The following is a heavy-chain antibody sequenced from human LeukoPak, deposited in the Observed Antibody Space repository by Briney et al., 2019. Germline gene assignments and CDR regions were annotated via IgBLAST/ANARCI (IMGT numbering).Heavy chain of an antibody. CDR1: GGSFSGYY. CDR2: INHSGST. Sequence: PSETLSLTCAVYGGSFSGYYWSWIRQPPGKGLEWIGEINHSGSTNYNPSLKSRVTISVDTSKNQFSLKLSSVTAADTAVYYCARGPAYHITGTTRYYYYMDVWGKGTTVTVSS. CDR3: ARGPAYHITGTTRYYYYMDV. J-gene: IGHJ6*03. V-gene: IGHV4-34*01. D-gene: IGHD1-7*01.